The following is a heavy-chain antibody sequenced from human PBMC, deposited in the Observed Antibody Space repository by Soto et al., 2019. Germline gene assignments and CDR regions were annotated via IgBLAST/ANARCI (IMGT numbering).Heavy chain of an antibody. CDR3: ARAFYGSWSYGFYYYYGMDV. D-gene: IGHD3-10*01. J-gene: IGHJ6*02. CDR1: GGSFSGYY. V-gene: IGHV4-34*01. CDR2: INHSGST. Sequence: PSETLSLTCAVYGGSFSGYYWSWIRQPPGKGLEWIGEINHSGSTNYNPSLKSRVTISVDTSKNQFSLKLSSVTAADTAVYYCARAFYGSWSYGFYYYYGMDVWGQGTTVTVSS.